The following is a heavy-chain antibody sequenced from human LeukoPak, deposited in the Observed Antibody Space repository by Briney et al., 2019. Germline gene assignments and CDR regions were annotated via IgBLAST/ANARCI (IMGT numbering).Heavy chain of an antibody. CDR2: IRGGAENT. CDR1: GFTFSTYS. J-gene: IGHJ5*02. Sequence: PGGSLRLSCAASGFTFSTYSMSWVRQAPGKGLEWVSAIRGGAENTYYPDSVRGRFTISRDNYKDTLTLQMNSLRAEDTAIYYCAILSWDGRGTFSWGQGTLVTVSS. V-gene: IGHV3-23*01. CDR3: AILSWDGRGTFS. D-gene: IGHD2/OR15-2a*01.